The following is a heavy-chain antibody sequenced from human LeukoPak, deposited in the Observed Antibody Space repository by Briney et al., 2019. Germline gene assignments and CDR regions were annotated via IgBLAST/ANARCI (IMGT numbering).Heavy chain of an antibody. CDR3: AKVQLERRELLPNFDY. CDR1: GFTFSSYG. Sequence: GGSLRLSCAASGFTFSSYGMHWVRQAPGKGLEWVAVMSYDGHITYYADSLKGRFTISRDNSKNTLYLQMNSLRVEDTAVYYCAKVQLERRELLPNFDYWGQGTLVTVSS. J-gene: IGHJ4*02. CDR2: MSYDGHIT. D-gene: IGHD1-1*01. V-gene: IGHV3-30*18.